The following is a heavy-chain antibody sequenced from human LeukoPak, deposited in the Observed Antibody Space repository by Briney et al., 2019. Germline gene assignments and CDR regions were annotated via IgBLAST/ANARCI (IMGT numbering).Heavy chain of an antibody. Sequence: GGSLRLSCAASGFTFDDYGMSWVRQAPGKGLEWVSGINWNGGSTGYADSVKGRFTIPRDNSKNTLYLQMNSLRAEDTAVYYCAKRSDYGGNRNYFDYWGQGTLVTVSS. J-gene: IGHJ4*02. CDR3: AKRSDYGGNRNYFDY. V-gene: IGHV3-20*04. CDR2: INWNGGST. D-gene: IGHD4-23*01. CDR1: GFTFDDYG.